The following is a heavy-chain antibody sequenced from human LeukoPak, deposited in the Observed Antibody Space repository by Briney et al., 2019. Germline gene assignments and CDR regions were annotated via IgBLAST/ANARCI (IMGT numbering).Heavy chain of an antibody. J-gene: IGHJ6*03. CDR3: ASLGSCYYYYYMDV. Sequence: PSETLSLTCAVYGGSFSGYYWSWIRQPPGKGLEWIGEINHSRSTNYNPSLKSRVTISVDTSKNQFSLKLSSVTAADTAVYYCASLGSCYYYYYMDVWGKGTTVTVSS. V-gene: IGHV4-34*01. D-gene: IGHD6-13*01. CDR1: GGSFSGYY. CDR2: INHSRST.